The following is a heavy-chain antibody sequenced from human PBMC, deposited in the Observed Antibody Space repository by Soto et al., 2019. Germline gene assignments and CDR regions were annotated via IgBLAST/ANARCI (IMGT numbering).Heavy chain of an antibody. V-gene: IGHV1-2*04. D-gene: IGHD5-18*01. Sequence: GASVKVSCTASGYTFTGYYMHWVRQAPGQGLEWMGWINPNSGGTNYAQKFQGWVTMTRDTSISTAYMELSRLRSDDTAVYYCARDPSPTAMVRIPKYYFDYWGQGTLVTVSS. J-gene: IGHJ4*02. CDR3: ARDPSPTAMVRIPKYYFDY. CDR2: INPNSGGT. CDR1: GYTFTGYY.